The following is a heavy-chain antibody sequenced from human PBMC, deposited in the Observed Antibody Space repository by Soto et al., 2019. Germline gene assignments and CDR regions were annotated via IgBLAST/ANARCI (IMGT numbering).Heavy chain of an antibody. CDR1: GFTFDDYA. CDR3: VKDESINWYSGHFRH. Sequence: GRSLRLSCAASGFTFDDYAMHWVRLVPGKGLEWVSGINWNSGSIGYGDSVKVRFAISRDNAKNSLHLQMNSLSAEDTAFYYCVKDESINWYSGHFRHWGQGTLVTVSS. D-gene: IGHD6-13*01. J-gene: IGHJ1*01. V-gene: IGHV3-9*01. CDR2: INWNSGSI.